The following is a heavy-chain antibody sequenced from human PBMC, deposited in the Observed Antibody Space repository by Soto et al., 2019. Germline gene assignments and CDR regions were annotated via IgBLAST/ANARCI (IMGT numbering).Heavy chain of an antibody. CDR1: GGSISSYY. CDR2: FYYSGST. CDR3: ARSNRSKYYDFWSGSNLDTGPIDY. D-gene: IGHD3-3*01. J-gene: IGHJ4*02. V-gene: IGHV4-59*01. Sequence: PETLSLTCTVSGGSISSYYWSWIRQPPGKGLEWIGYFYYSGSTNYNPSLKSRVTISVDTSKNQFSLKLSSVTAADTAVYYCARSNRSKYYDFWSGSNLDTGPIDYWGQGTLVTVSS.